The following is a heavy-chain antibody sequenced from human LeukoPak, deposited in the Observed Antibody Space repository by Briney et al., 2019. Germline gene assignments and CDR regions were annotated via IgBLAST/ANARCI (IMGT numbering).Heavy chain of an antibody. CDR3: AELGITMIGGV. CDR1: GFTFSTYD. CDR2: ISSSSSYI. J-gene: IGHJ6*04. D-gene: IGHD3-10*02. V-gene: IGHV3-21*01. Sequence: GGSLRLSCAASGFTFSTYDMNWVRQAPGKGLEWVSSISSSSSYIYYADSVKGRFTISRDNAKNSLYLQMNSLRAEDTAVYYCAELGITMIGGVWGKGTTVTISS.